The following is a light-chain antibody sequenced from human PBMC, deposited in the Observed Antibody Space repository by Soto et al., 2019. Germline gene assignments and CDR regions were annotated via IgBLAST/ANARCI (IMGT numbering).Light chain of an antibody. J-gene: IGLJ3*02. CDR3: TSYAGYNNPVV. Sequence: QSVLTQPPSASGSPGQSVTISCTGTSSDVGFYNYVSWYQQHPDKAPQLMIYEVNKRPSGVPDRFSGSKSGNTASLTVSGLQTDDGADYYCTSYAGYNNPVVFGGGTKLTVL. V-gene: IGLV2-8*01. CDR2: EVN. CDR1: SSDVGFYNY.